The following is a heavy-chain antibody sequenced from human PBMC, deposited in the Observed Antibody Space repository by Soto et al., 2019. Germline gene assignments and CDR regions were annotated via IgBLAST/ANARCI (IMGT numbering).Heavy chain of an antibody. CDR3: AKPYGDYELGYFDY. CDR1: GFTFGSYA. Sequence: GGSLRLSCAASGFTFGSYAMSWFRQAPGKGLEWVSAISGGGGSTFYADSVKGRFTISRDISKSTLYLQMNTLRAEDTAVYYCAKPYGDYELGYFDYWGQGTLVTVSS. CDR2: ISGGGGST. V-gene: IGHV3-23*01. J-gene: IGHJ4*02. D-gene: IGHD4-17*01.